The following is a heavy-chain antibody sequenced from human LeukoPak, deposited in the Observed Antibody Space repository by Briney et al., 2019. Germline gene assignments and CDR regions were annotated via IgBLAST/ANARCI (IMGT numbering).Heavy chain of an antibody. J-gene: IGHJ3*02. CDR1: GYTFTSYD. D-gene: IGHD6-13*01. V-gene: IGHV1-8*01. CDR2: MNPNSGNT. CDR3: AREQQLEVDAFDI. Sequence: GASVKVSCKASGYTFTSYDINWVRQATGQGLEWMGWMNPNSGNTGYAQKFQGRVTMTRNTSISTAYMELSSLRSEDTAVYYCAREQQLEVDAFDIWGQGTMVTVSS.